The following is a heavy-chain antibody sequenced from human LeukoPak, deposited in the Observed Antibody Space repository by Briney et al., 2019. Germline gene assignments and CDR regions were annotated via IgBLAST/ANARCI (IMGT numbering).Heavy chain of an antibody. D-gene: IGHD3-9*01. CDR2: MNPNSGNT. CDR3: ARGFASMADWDY. V-gene: IGHV1-8*01. J-gene: IGHJ4*02. CDR1: GYTFTSYD. Sequence: ASVKVSCKASGYTFTSYDINWVRQATGQGLEWMGWMNPNSGNTGYAQKFQGRVTITRNTSISTAYMELSSLRSEDTAVYYCARGFASMADWDYWGQGTLVTVSS.